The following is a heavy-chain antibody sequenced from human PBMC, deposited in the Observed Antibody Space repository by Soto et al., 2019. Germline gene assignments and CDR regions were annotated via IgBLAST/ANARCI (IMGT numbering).Heavy chain of an antibody. CDR3: ATSYDSGFDP. CDR1: GYPFSKYG. CDR2: IKPDNGNT. D-gene: IGHD5-12*01. Sequence: QLQLVQSGGEVKKPGASVRVSCEAYGYPFSKYGISWIRQAPGQWLEWMGWIKPDNGNTDYAQKFQGRVTMTTDTSSNTAYMELRSLRSDDTAVYYCATSYDSGFDPWGQGTLVSVSS. V-gene: IGHV1-18*04. J-gene: IGHJ5*02.